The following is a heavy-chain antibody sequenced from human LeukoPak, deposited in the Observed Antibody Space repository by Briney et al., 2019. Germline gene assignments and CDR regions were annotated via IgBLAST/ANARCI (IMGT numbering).Heavy chain of an antibody. Sequence: SETLSLTCSVSGGSISIYYWSWVWQPPGKGPEWLGYIYNSETDYNPSLWSRVTISEDASKNQFSLKLTSMTAADTAVYYCVRDRELNFWGQGILVTVSS. V-gene: IGHV4-59*01. J-gene: IGHJ4*02. CDR3: VRDRELNF. D-gene: IGHD1-26*01. CDR1: GGSISIYY. CDR2: IYNSET.